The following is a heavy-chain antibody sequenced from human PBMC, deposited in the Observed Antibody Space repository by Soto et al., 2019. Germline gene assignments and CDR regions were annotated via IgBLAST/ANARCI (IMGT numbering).Heavy chain of an antibody. D-gene: IGHD3-3*01. CDR2: MNPNSGNT. CDR3: ARGDRVIGFWSGYYRPVHYYYYYMVV. J-gene: IGHJ6*03. V-gene: IGHV1-8*01. CDR1: GYTFTSYD. Sequence: GASVKVSCKASGYTFTSYDINWVRQATGQGLEWMGWMNPNSGNTGYAQKFQGRVTMTRNTSISTAYMELSSLRSEDTAVYYCARGDRVIGFWSGYYRPVHYYYYYMVVWGKGTTVTVSS.